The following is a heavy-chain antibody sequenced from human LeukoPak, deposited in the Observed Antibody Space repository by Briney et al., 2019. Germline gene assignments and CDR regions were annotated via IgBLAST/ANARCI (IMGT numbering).Heavy chain of an antibody. Sequence: PSETLSLTCTVSGGSISSYYWSWIRQPPGKGLEWIGYIYYSGSTNYNPSLKSRVTISVDTSKNQFSLKLSSVTAADTAVYYCASSRDGYNLDAFDIWGQGTMVTVSP. CDR1: GGSISSYY. V-gene: IGHV4-59*01. CDR2: IYYSGST. J-gene: IGHJ3*02. D-gene: IGHD5-24*01. CDR3: ASSRDGYNLDAFDI.